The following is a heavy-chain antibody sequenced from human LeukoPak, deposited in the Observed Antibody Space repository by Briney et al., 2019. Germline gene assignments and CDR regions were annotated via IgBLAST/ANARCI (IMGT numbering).Heavy chain of an antibody. Sequence: SETLSLTCTVSGDSFSSSSFSWGWIRQPPGKGLEWIGNIYYSGSTYYNPSLKSRVTISVGTSKNQFSLKLSSVSAADTAVYYCARHNGGEVCDIWGQGTLVTVSS. CDR3: ARHNGGEVCDI. CDR1: GDSFSSSSFS. D-gene: IGHD3-16*01. J-gene: IGHJ4*02. V-gene: IGHV4-39*01. CDR2: IYYSGST.